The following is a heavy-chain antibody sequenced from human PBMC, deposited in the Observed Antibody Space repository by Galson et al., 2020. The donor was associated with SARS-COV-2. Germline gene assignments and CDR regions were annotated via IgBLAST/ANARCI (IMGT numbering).Heavy chain of an antibody. CDR3: ARDPSPPAGMDV. Sequence: ETSETLSLTCTVSGGSISSGGYYWSWIRQHPGKGLEWIGYIYYSGSTYYTLSLKSRVTISVDTSKNQFSLKLSSVTAADTAVYYCARDPSPPAGMDVWGQGTTVTVS. CDR1: GGSISSGGYY. V-gene: IGHV4-31*03. J-gene: IGHJ6*02. CDR2: IYYSGST.